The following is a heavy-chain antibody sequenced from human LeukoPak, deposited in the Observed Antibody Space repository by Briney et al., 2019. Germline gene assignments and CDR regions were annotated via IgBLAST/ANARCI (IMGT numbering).Heavy chain of an antibody. D-gene: IGHD3-10*01. CDR2: INHSGST. CDR3: ARGRGRYYYYYYMDV. J-gene: IGHJ6*03. Sequence: SETLSLTXAVYGGSFSGYYWSWIRQPPGKGLEWIGEINHSGSTNYNPSLKSRVTISVDTSKNQFSLKLSSVTAADTAVYYCARGRGRYYYYYYMDVWGKGTTVTVSS. CDR1: GGSFSGYY. V-gene: IGHV4-34*01.